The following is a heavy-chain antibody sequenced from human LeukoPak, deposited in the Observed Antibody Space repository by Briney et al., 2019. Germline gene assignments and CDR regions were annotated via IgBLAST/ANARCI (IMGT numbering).Heavy chain of an antibody. CDR3: APGYVDVDWFDP. Sequence: KPSETLSLTCTVSGGSISSSSYYWGWMPQPPGKGLEWIGSIYYSGSTYYNPSLKSRVTISVDTSKNQFSLKLSSVTAADRAVYYCAPGYVDVDWFDPWGQGTLVTVSS. CDR2: IYYSGST. J-gene: IGHJ5*02. V-gene: IGHV4-39*07. D-gene: IGHD5-12*01. CDR1: GGSISSSSYY.